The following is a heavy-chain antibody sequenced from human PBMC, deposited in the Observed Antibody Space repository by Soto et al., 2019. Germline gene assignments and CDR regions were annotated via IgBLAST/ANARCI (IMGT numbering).Heavy chain of an antibody. J-gene: IGHJ6*02. CDR2: IYYSGST. CDR1: GGSVSSGSYY. D-gene: IGHD2-21*02. Sequence: SETLSLTCTVSGGSVSSGSYYWSWIRQPPGKGLEWIGYIYYSGSTNYNPSLKSRVTISVDTSKNQFSLKLSSVTAADTAVYYCARAYCGGDCFFYYYYGMDVWGQGTTVTVSS. V-gene: IGHV4-61*01. CDR3: ARAYCGGDCFFYYYYGMDV.